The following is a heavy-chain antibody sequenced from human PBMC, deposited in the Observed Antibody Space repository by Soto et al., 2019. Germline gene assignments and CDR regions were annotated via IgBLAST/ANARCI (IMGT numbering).Heavy chain of an antibody. CDR3: ARGLHGRGGMDV. CDR1: GYTFTGKY. J-gene: IGHJ6*02. V-gene: IGHV1-2*02. Sequence: QVQLVQSGAEVKKPGASVKVSCKASGYTFTGKYMHWVRQAPGQGLEWMGWINPNSGGTNYAQKFQGRVTMTRDTSTSTVYMELSSLRSEDTAVYYCARGLHGRGGMDVWGQGTTVTVSS. CDR2: INPNSGGT.